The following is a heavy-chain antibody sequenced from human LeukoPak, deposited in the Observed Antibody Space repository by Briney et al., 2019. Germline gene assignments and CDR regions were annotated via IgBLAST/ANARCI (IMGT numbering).Heavy chain of an antibody. D-gene: IGHD6-19*01. V-gene: IGHV3-9*03. Sequence: GRSLRLSCAASGFTFNDYAMHWVRQVPGKGLEWVSGMSWNGGSIGYADSVKGRFTISRDNAKNSLYLQMNSLRVEDMALYYCVKAFSPEYSSGWWSYFDYWGQGTLVAVSS. CDR3: VKAFSPEYSSGWWSYFDY. J-gene: IGHJ4*02. CDR2: MSWNGGSI. CDR1: GFTFNDYA.